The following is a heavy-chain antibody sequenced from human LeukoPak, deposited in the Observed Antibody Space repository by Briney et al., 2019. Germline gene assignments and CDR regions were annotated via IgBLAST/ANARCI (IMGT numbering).Heavy chain of an antibody. CDR1: GDSISSYY. Sequence: TSETLSLTCTVSGDSISSYYWSWIRQPPGKGLEWIGYIYYSGSTNYDPSLKSRVTISVDTSKNQFSLKLSSVTAADTAVYYCAREYGGYFDYWGQGTQVTVSS. V-gene: IGHV4-59*12. J-gene: IGHJ4*02. CDR3: AREYGGYFDY. CDR2: IYYSGST. D-gene: IGHD4/OR15-4a*01.